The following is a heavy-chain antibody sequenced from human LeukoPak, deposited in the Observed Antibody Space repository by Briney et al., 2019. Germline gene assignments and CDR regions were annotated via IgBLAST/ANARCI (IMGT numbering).Heavy chain of an antibody. CDR3: ASQPYYYDSSGYSRAEDY. J-gene: IGHJ4*02. V-gene: IGHV1-69*05. D-gene: IGHD3-22*01. CDR2: IILIFGTA. Sequence: SVKVSCKASGGTFSSYAISWVRQAPGQGLEWMGGIILIFGTANYAQKFQGRVTITTDESTSTAYMELSSLRSEDTAVYYCASQPYYYDSSGYSRAEDYWGQGTLVTVSS. CDR1: GGTFSSYA.